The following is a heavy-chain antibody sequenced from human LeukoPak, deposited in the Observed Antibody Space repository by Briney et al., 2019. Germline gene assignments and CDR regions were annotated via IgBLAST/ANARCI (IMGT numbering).Heavy chain of an antibody. CDR2: ISSSSSYI. D-gene: IGHD6-19*01. J-gene: IGHJ3*02. CDR3: AKDKHSSGWPDAFDI. Sequence: GGSLRLSCAASGFTFSSYSMNWVRQAPGKGLEWVSSISSSSSYIYYADSVKGRFTISRDNAKNSLYLQMNSLRAEDTAVYYCAKDKHSSGWPDAFDIWGQGTMVTVSS. CDR1: GFTFSSYS. V-gene: IGHV3-21*01.